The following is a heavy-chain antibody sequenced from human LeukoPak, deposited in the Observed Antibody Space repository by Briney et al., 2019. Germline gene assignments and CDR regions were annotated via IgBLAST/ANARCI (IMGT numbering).Heavy chain of an antibody. D-gene: IGHD4-17*01. CDR1: GFTFSSYA. J-gene: IGHJ4*02. V-gene: IGHV3-33*08. CDR2: IWYDGSNK. CDR3: AREYYGDYVVFFDY. Sequence: GGSLRLSCAASGFTFSSYAMHWVRQAPGKGLEWVAVIWYDGSNKYYADSVKGRFTISRDNSKNTLYLQMNSLRAEDTAVYYCAREYYGDYVVFFDYWGQGTLVTVSP.